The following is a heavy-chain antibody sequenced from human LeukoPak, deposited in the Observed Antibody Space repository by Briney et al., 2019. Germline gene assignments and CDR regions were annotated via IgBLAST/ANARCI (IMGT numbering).Heavy chain of an antibody. J-gene: IGHJ6*03. Sequence: SVKVSCKASGGTFSSYAISWVRQAPGQGLEWMGGIIPIFGTANYAQKFQGRVTITTDESTSTAYMELSSLRSEDTAVYYCARATPDYYYMDVWGKGTTVTVSS. V-gene: IGHV1-69*05. CDR3: ARATPDYYYMDV. CDR2: IIPIFGTA. CDR1: GGTFSSYA.